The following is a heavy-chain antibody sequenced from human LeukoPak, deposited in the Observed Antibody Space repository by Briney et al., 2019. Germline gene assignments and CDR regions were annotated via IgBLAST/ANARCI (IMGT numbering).Heavy chain of an antibody. D-gene: IGHD3-10*01. CDR2: INPSGGST. CDR3: AAATMVRGVIGAPDP. Sequence: ASVKVSCKASGYTFTSYYMHWVRQAPGQGLEWMGIINPSGGSTSYAQKFQDRVTMTRDMSTSTVYMELSSLRSEDTAVYYCAAATMVRGVIGAPDPWGQGTLVTVSS. V-gene: IGHV1-46*01. CDR1: GYTFTSYY. J-gene: IGHJ5*02.